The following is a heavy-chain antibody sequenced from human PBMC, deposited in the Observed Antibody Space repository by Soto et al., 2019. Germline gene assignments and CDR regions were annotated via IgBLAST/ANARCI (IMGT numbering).Heavy chain of an antibody. J-gene: IGHJ6*03. CDR1: GGSIGSYY. D-gene: IGHD3-3*01. Sequence: SETLSLTCTVSGGSIGSYYWSWIRQPPGKGLEWIGYIYYSGSTNYNPSLKSRVTISVDTSKNQFSLKLSSVTAADTAVYYCAIFWSGDYYYMDVWGKGTTVTVSS. CDR2: IYYSGST. CDR3: AIFWSGDYYYMDV. V-gene: IGHV4-59*12.